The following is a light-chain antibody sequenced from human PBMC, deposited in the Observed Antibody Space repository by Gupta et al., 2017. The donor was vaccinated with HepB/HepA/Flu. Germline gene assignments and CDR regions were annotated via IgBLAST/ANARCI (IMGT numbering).Light chain of an antibody. V-gene: IGLV3-1*01. J-gene: IGLJ2*01. CDR2: QDS. Sequence: SYELTQPPSASAAPGQTASITCSGDKLGDKYACWYQQKPGQPPVLVIYQDSKRPSGIPERFSGSNSGNTASLTISGTQAKDEADYYCQAWDSSTVVFGGGTKLTVL. CDR1: KLGDKY. CDR3: QAWDSSTVV.